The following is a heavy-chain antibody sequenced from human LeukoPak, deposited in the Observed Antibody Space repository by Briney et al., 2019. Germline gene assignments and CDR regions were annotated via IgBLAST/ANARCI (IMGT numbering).Heavy chain of an antibody. CDR1: GGSISSSSYY. CDR3: ARTGGYMVRGVQNWFDP. CDR2: IYYSGST. V-gene: IGHV4-39*01. Sequence: SETLSLTCTVSGGSISSSSYYWGWIRQPPGKGLEWIGSIYYSGSTYYNPSLKSRVTISVDTSKNQFSLKLSSVTAADTAVYYCARTGGYMVRGVQNWFDPWGQGTLVIVSS. J-gene: IGHJ5*02. D-gene: IGHD3-10*01.